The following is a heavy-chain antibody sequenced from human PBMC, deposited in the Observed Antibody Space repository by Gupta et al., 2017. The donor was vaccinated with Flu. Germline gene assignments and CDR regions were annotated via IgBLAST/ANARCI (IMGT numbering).Heavy chain of an antibody. J-gene: IGHJ3*02. CDR3: ARVALHHDAFDI. Sequence: QVQLQESGPGLVKSSQTLSLTCTVSGGSTSNENYYWTWIRQHPGKGLQWIGYIYHSGSTYYNPSLKSRVTISVDTSQNNFSLDLTSVTAADTAVYYCARVALHHDAFDIWGQGTAVTVS. CDR1: GGSTSNENYY. V-gene: IGHV4-31*03. CDR2: IYHSGST. D-gene: IGHD4-11*01.